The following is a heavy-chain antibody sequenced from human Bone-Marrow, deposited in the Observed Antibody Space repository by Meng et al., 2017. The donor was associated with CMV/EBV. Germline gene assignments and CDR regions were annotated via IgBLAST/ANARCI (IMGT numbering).Heavy chain of an antibody. V-gene: IGHV3-21*01. J-gene: IGHJ4*02. CDR2: ISSSSGYI. CDR3: ARALGKGGNY. Sequence: LLCAASGFTLRNYTMNWVRQAPGKGLEWVSSISSSSGYIHYADSVKGRFTIPRDNAKNSLYLQMNSLRAEDTAVYYCARALGKGGNYWGQGTLVTVSS. D-gene: IGHD7-27*01. CDR1: GFTLRNYT.